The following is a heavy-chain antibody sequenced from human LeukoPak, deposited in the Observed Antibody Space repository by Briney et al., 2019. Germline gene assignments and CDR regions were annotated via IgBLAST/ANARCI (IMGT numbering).Heavy chain of an antibody. V-gene: IGHV3-49*04. Sequence: QPGRSLRLSCIASGFTFGDYAMSWVRQAPRKGLEWVGFIRSKAYGGTTEYAASVKGRFTISRDDSKSIAYLQMNSLKTEDTAVYYCTRGAEDWFDPWGQGTLVTVSS. J-gene: IGHJ5*02. CDR3: TRGAEDWFDP. CDR1: GFTFGDYA. CDR2: IRSKAYGGTT.